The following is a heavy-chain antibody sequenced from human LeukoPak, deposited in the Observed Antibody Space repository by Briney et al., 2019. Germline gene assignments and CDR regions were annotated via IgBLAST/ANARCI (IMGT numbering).Heavy chain of an antibody. CDR1: GFTFSSYA. Sequence: GGSLRLSCAASGFTFSSYAMSWVRQAPGKGLEWVSATSGSGGSTYYADSVKGRFTISRDNSKNTLYLQMNSLRAEDTAVYYCAKDLCSGGSCYVADYWGQGALVTVSS. J-gene: IGHJ4*02. D-gene: IGHD2-15*01. CDR3: AKDLCSGGSCYVADY. CDR2: TSGSGGST. V-gene: IGHV3-23*01.